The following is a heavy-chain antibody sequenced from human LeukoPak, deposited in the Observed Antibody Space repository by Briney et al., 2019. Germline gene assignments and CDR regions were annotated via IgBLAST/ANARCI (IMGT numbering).Heavy chain of an antibody. J-gene: IGHJ3*02. V-gene: IGHV3-23*01. CDR3: ARVALAATGAYDI. CDR2: ISGSGGST. Sequence: GGSLRLSCPASGFTFSSYSMSWVSQPPRKGLEWVSAISGSGGSTYYAVSVKGRFTISRDNSKNTLYLQMNSLRAEDTAVYYCARVALAATGAYDIWGLGTMVTVSS. D-gene: IGHD6-19*01. CDR1: GFTFSSYS.